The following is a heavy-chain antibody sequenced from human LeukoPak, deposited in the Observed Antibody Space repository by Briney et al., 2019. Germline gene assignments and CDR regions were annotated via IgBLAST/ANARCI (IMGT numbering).Heavy chain of an antibody. J-gene: IGHJ4*02. CDR3: ARGGRRDGYTINSDY. Sequence: ASVKVSCKASGYTFTSYYMHWVRQAPGQGLELKGIINPSGGSTSYAQTFQGRVTMTRDTSTSTVYMELSRLRSDDTAVYYCARGGRRDGYTINSDYWGQGTLVTVSS. D-gene: IGHD5-24*01. V-gene: IGHV1-46*01. CDR2: INPSGGST. CDR1: GYTFTSYY.